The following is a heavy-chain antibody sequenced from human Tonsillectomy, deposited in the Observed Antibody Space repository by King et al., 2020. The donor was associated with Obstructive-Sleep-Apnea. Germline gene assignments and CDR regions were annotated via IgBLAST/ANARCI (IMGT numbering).Heavy chain of an antibody. CDR3: ARRSGLKYSWFDP. V-gene: IGHV1-8*01. CDR2: MNPNSGNI. CDR1: GYTFTNYN. D-gene: IGHD6-25*01. Sequence: QLVQSGAEVKKPGASVKVSCKASGYTFTNYNINWVRQATGQGLEWMGLMNPNSGNIGDAQKFQGRVIMTRNTSISTAYMELSSLRSDDTAVYYCARRSGLKYSWFDPWGQGTRVTVSS. J-gene: IGHJ5*02.